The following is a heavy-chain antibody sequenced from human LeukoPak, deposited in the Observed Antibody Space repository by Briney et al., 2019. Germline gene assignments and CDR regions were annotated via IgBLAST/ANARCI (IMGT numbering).Heavy chain of an antibody. J-gene: IGHJ3*02. Sequence: GGSLRLSCAASGFIFSSYGMHWVRQAPGKGLEWVSGITSSGITYYADSVKGRFTVSRDNSKNTLYLQMNSLRAEDTAVYYCAKDLGWDSGAFDIWGQGTMVTVSS. CDR3: AKDLGWDSGAFDI. V-gene: IGHV3-23*01. D-gene: IGHD1-26*01. CDR2: ITSSGIT. CDR1: GFIFSSYG.